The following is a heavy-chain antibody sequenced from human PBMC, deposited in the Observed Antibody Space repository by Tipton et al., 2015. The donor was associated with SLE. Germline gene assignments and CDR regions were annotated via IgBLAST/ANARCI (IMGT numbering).Heavy chain of an antibody. D-gene: IGHD5-12*01. CDR1: GFTFSSYW. CDR3: ARDQASPYFDY. Sequence: GSLRLSCVASGFTFSSYWMTWVRQAPGKGLEWVANIKQDGSEKYYVDSVKGRVTISRDNAKNSLYLQMNSLRAEDTAVYYCARDQASPYFDYWGQGTLVTVSS. CDR2: IKQDGSEK. J-gene: IGHJ4*02. V-gene: IGHV3-7*01.